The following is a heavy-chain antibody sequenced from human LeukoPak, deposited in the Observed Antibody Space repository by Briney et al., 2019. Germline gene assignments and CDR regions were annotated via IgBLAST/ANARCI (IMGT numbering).Heavy chain of an antibody. CDR1: GFTFSSYS. J-gene: IGHJ4*02. D-gene: IGHD1-26*01. CDR2: ISSSSSYI. CDR3: ARDSGGSYFFDY. V-gene: IGHV3-21*01. Sequence: PGGSLILSCAASGFTFSSYSMNWVRQAPGKGLEWVSSISSSSSYIYYADSVKGRFTFSRDNAKNSLYLQMNSLRAEDTAVYYCARDSGGSYFFDYWGQGTLVTVSS.